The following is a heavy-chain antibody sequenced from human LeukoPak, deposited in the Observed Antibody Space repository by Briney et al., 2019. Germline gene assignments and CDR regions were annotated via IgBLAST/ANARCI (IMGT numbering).Heavy chain of an antibody. D-gene: IGHD3-16*01. V-gene: IGHV3-43*01. CDR1: GFTFDAYT. CDR3: AKDLGPRGNHAFDI. Sequence: GGSLRLSCAASGFTFDAYTMHWGRQAPGKGLEWVSLISWDGGSTYYADSVKGRFTISRDNSKNSLYLQMNSLRTEDTALYYCAKDLGPRGNHAFDIWGQGTMVTVSS. CDR2: ISWDGGST. J-gene: IGHJ3*02.